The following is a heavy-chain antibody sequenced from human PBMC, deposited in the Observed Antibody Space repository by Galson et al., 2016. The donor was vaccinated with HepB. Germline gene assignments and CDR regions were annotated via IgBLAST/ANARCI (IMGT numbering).Heavy chain of an antibody. CDR2: MNARGTRT. D-gene: IGHD3-3*01. Sequence: SLRLSCAASGFILGNYAMGWVRQAPGKRLDWISVMNARGTRTYYADSVKGRVTIARDTSESTLYLQMNSLRAEDSGIYYCARSGQGQGERLLPFFPFDIWGLGTMVTVSS. CDR1: GFILGNYA. CDR3: ARSGQGQGERLLPFFPFDI. J-gene: IGHJ3*02. V-gene: IGHV3-23*01.